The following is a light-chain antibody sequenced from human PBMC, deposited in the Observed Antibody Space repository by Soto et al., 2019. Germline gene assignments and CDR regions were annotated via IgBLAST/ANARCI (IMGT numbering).Light chain of an antibody. CDR1: SSDVGGYKF. CDR2: EVS. CDR3: SSYAGSNTVV. J-gene: IGLJ2*01. V-gene: IGLV2-8*01. Sequence: QSALAQPPSASGSPGQSVTISCTGTSSDVGGYKFVSWYQHHPGKAPKLIIYEVSKRPSGVPDRFSGSKAGNTASLTVSGLQAGDEADYYCSSYAGSNTVVFGGGTKLTVL.